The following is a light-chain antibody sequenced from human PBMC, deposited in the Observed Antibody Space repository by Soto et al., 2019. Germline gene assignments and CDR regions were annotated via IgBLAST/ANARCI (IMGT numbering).Light chain of an antibody. CDR2: KAS. V-gene: IGKV1-5*03. CDR1: RSVANW. CDR3: QQYNGYPWA. J-gene: IGKJ1*01. Sequence: DIQMTQSPSTLSASVGDRVTITCRASRSVANWLAWYQQKPGKAPKLLIYKASALESGAPSRFSGSGFGTEFSLTISGLQADDSATYHCQQYNGYPWAFGQGTRVEVK.